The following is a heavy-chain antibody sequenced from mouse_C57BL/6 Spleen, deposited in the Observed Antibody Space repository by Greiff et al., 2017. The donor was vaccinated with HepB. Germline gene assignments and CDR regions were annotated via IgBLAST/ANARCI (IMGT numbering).Heavy chain of an antibody. Sequence: QVQLQQSGAELVMPGASVKLSCKASGYTFTSYWMHWVKQRPGQGLEWIGEIDPSDSYTNYNQKFKGKSTLTVDKSSSTAYMQLSSLTSEDSAVYYCARDTDSNYGYFDVWGTGTTVTVSS. CDR1: GYTFTSYW. CDR3: ARDTDSNYGYFDV. D-gene: IGHD2-5*01. CDR2: IDPSDSYT. V-gene: IGHV1-69*01. J-gene: IGHJ1*03.